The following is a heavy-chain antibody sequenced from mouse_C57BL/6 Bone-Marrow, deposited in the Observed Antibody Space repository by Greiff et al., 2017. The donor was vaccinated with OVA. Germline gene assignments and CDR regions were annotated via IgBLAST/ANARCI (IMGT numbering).Heavy chain of an antibody. CDR3: ARRGGVHFDY. V-gene: IGHV5-6*02. J-gene: IGHJ2*01. Sequence: EVMLVESGGDLVKPGGSLKLSCAASGFTFSSYGMSWVRQTPDQRLEWVATIYSGGSYTYYTDSVKGRFTISRDNAKNTLYLHMSSLKSEDTAMYYCARRGGVHFDYWGQGTTLTVSS. D-gene: IGHD1-1*02. CDR2: IYSGGSYT. CDR1: GFTFSSYG.